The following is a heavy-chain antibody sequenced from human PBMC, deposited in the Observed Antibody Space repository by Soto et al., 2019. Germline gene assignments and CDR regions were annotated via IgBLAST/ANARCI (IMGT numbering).Heavy chain of an antibody. V-gene: IGHV3-33*01. CDR1: GFIFSNYG. CDR2: IWSDGNNK. D-gene: IGHD3-10*01. CDR3: ARSLRGGFGENDY. Sequence: QVQLVESGGGVVQPGTSLRLSCAASGFIFSNYGMHWVRQAPGKGLEWVAVIWSDGNNKNFADSVKGRFSISRDNSKNTLYLQMNSLRAEDMAVYYCARSLRGGFGENDYWGQGTLVIVSS. J-gene: IGHJ4*02.